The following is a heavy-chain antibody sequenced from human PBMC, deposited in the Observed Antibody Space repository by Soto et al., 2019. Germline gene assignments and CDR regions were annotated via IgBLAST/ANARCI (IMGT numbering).Heavy chain of an antibody. CDR2: INHSGST. CDR1: GGSFSGYY. V-gene: IGHV4-34*01. D-gene: IGHD4-4*01. J-gene: IGHJ5*02. Sequence: PSETLSLTCAVYGGSFSGYYWSWIRQPPGKGLEWIGEINHSGSTNYNPSLKSRVTISVDTSKNQFSLKLSSVTAADTAVYYCARVDTVTRYNWFDPWGQGTLVTVSS. CDR3: ARVDTVTRYNWFDP.